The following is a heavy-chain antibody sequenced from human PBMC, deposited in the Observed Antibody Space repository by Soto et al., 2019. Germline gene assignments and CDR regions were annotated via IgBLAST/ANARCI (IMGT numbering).Heavy chain of an antibody. CDR2: INHSGST. J-gene: IGHJ6*02. CDR1: GGSFSGYY. Sequence: PSETLSLTCAVYGGSFSGYYWSWIRQPPGKGLEWIGEINHSGSTNYNPSLKSRVTISVDTSKNQFSLKLSPVTAADTAVYYCARAMVRGVIMLYYYGMDVWGQGTTVTVSS. CDR3: ARAMVRGVIMLYYYGMDV. V-gene: IGHV4-34*01. D-gene: IGHD3-10*01.